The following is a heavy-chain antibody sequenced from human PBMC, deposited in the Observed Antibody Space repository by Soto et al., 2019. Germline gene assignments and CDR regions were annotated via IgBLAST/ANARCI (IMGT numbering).Heavy chain of an antibody. CDR1: GYAFINYA. V-gene: IGHV1-18*01. CDR3: SREGGNTGTSDY. Sequence: QVQMVQSGAEVKKPGTSVKVSCKASGYAFINYAVTWVRQAPGEGLEWMGWTSPSNDNSYSAQKFQDRVTMSTETSSNTAYMELRRLTSDDTAVYYCSREGGNTGTSDYWGQGTLVTVSS. CDR2: TSPSNDNS. J-gene: IGHJ4*02. D-gene: IGHD1-7*01.